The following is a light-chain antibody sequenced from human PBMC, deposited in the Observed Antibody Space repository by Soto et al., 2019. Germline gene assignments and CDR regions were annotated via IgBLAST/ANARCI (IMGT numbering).Light chain of an antibody. CDR1: QSISTW. J-gene: IGKJ1*01. V-gene: IGKV1-5*03. CDR3: QQYNTYST. CDR2: KAS. Sequence: QMTQSPSTLSASVGDTVTITCRASQSISTWLAWYQQKPGKAPKLLIYKASTLESGVTSRFSGSGSGTEFTLTFSSLQPDDFATYYCQQYNTYSTFGQVTKVEIK.